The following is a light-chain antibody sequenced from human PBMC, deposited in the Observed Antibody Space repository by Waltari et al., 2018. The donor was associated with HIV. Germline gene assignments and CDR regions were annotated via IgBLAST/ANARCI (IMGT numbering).Light chain of an antibody. J-gene: IGLJ2*01. CDR3: SSYAGSDIYVV. V-gene: IGLV2-8*01. CDR1: SSDVGGYNY. Sequence: QSALTQPPSASGSLGQSVTISCSGTSSDVGGYNYVSWYQQPPAKAPKLMIYEVSKRPSGVPNRFSGSKSGNTASLTVSGLQAEDEADYYCSSYAGSDIYVVFGGGTKLTVL. CDR2: EVS.